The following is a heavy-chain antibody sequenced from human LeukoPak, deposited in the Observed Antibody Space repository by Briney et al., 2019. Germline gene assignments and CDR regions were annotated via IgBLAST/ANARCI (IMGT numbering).Heavy chain of an antibody. J-gene: IGHJ6*03. CDR3: AKQGSGYYYGNYHYYMDV. D-gene: IGHD3-22*01. CDR2: IRYDGSNK. CDR1: GFTFSSYG. V-gene: IGHV3-30*02. Sequence: GGSLRLSCAASGFTFSSYGMHWVRQAPGKGLEWVAFIRYDGSNKYYADSVKGRFTISRDNAKNTLYLQMNSLRAEDAAVYYCAKQGSGYYYGNYHYYMDVWGKGTTVTVSS.